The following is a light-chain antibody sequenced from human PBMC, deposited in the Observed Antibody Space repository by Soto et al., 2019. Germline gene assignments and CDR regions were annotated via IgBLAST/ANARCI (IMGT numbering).Light chain of an antibody. CDR3: QQYGSSPLT. V-gene: IGKV3-20*01. J-gene: IGKJ4*01. CDR1: QSVRASH. CDR2: GAS. Sequence: EIVLTQSPGTLSLSRGERATLSFRASQSVRASHLAWYQQKPGQAPRLLIYGASRSATGIPDRFSGGGSGTDFTLTISRLEPEDFAVYYCQQYGSSPLTFGGGTKVEIK.